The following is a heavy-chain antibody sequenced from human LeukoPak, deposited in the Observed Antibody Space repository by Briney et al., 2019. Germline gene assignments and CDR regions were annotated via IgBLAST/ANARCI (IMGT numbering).Heavy chain of an antibody. Sequence: SETLSLTCTVSGGSISSYYWSWIRQPPGKGLEWIGYIYYSGSTNYNPSLKSRVTISVDTSKNQFSLKLSSVTAADTAVYYCARAYRSTWYWVDPCGQGTLVTVS. V-gene: IGHV4-59*12. CDR3: ARAYRSTWYWVDP. CDR2: IYYSGST. J-gene: IGHJ5*02. CDR1: GGSISSYY. D-gene: IGHD6-13*01.